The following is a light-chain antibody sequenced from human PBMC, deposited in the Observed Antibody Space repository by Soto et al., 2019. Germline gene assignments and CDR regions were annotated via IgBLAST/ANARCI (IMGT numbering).Light chain of an antibody. CDR1: SSDVGAYNY. J-gene: IGLJ1*01. CDR2: DVS. V-gene: IGLV2-14*01. CDR3: NSYTSSSTSYV. Sequence: QSVLTQPASVSGSPGQSTTISCTGTSSDVGAYNYVSWYQQHPGKAPKLMIYDVSNRPSGVSNRFSGSKSGNTASLTISGLQAEDEADYYCNSYTSSSTSYVFGTGSKVTVL.